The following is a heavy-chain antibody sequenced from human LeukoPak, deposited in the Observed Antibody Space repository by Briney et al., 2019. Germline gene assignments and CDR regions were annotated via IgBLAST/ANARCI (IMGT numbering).Heavy chain of an antibody. CDR2: ISGSGGST. CDR3: AKDRGYYDSSGLPQDY. Sequence: GGSLRLSCAASGFTFSSYAMSWVRQAPGTGLEWVSAISGSGGSTYYADSVKGRFTISRDNSKNTLYLQMNSLRAEDTAVYYCAKDRGYYDSSGLPQDYWGQGTLVTVSS. V-gene: IGHV3-23*01. J-gene: IGHJ4*02. D-gene: IGHD3-22*01. CDR1: GFTFSSYA.